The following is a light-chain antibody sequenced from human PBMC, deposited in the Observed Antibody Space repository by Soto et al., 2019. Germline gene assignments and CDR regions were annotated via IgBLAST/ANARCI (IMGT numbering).Light chain of an antibody. CDR2: GAS. CDR1: QSVSSS. J-gene: IGKJ1*01. CDR3: QQYNDRCA. Sequence: EIVMTQSPATLSVSPGERATLSCRASQSVSSSLAWYQQKPGKAPRLLISGASTRATGIPARFSGSGSGTDFTLTISSLQSEDSAVYYCQQYNDRCAFGQGTKVEI. V-gene: IGKV3-15*01.